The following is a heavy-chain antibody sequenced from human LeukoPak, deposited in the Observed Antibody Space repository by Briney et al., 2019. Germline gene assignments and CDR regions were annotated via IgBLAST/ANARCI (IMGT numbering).Heavy chain of an antibody. CDR2: ISWSSGSI. D-gene: IGHD5-24*01. J-gene: IGHJ4*02. Sequence: PGGSLRLSCAASGFTFNGYAMHWVRQAPGKGLEWVSDISWSSGSIDYADSVKGRFTISRDNAKNPLYLQMYSLRAEDTALYYCAKDVEMATILTTYCAQGTLVTAPS. CDR3: AKDVEMATILTTY. CDR1: GFTFNGYA. V-gene: IGHV3-9*01.